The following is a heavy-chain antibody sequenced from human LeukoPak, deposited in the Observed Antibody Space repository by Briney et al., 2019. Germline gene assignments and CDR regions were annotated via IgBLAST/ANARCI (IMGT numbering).Heavy chain of an antibody. CDR2: NFDTGNP. D-gene: IGHD3-10*02. V-gene: IGHV4-59*11. J-gene: IGHJ4*02. CDR3: PRVGYYYVGRGKYPYFFVS. CDR1: GDSLTTHY. Sequence: SEATSLTRTVPGDSLTTHYWSWVPQPPGEGLQWIGYNFDTGNPNYNPSLKKRATVSVETSMPQFSMKSNSVTTADSAVYYLPRVGYYYVGRGKYPYFFVSWGQGILVTV.